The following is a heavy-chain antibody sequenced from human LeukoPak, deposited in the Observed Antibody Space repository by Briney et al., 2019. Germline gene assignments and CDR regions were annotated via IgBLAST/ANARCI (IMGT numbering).Heavy chain of an antibody. CDR3: ATPTCSDGCYWVY. D-gene: IGHD5-24*01. J-gene: IGHJ4*02. V-gene: IGHV3-21*01. CDR1: GVTFSSYS. Sequence: GGSLRLSCAASGVTFSSYSMTWVRQAPGKGLEWVSSISSSSGYIYYADSVKGRFTISRDNANNSLYLQMNSLRAEDTAVYFCATPTCSDGCYWVYWGQGTLVTVSS. CDR2: ISSSSGYI.